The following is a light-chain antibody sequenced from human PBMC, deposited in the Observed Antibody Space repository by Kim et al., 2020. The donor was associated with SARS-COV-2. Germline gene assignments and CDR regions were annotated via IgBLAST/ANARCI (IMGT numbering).Light chain of an antibody. CDR2: GAS. CDR3: QQYNNCPPIT. J-gene: IGKJ5*01. V-gene: IGKV3-15*01. CDR1: QSVSSN. Sequence: SPGEGATLSCRASQSVSSNLAWYQQKPGQAPRLLIYGASTRATGIPARFSSSGSGTEFTITISSLQSEDFAVYYCQQYNNCPPITFGQGTRLEIK.